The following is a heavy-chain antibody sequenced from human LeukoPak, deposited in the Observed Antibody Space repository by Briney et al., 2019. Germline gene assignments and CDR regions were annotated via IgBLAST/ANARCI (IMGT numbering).Heavy chain of an antibody. CDR2: ISGYNGNT. D-gene: IGHD3-22*01. J-gene: IGHJ4*02. Sequence: ASVKVSFKGSDYTFTSYGISWVRQAPGQGLEWMGWISGYNGNTNYAQKLQGRVTMTTDTSTSTAYMELRSLRSDDTAVYYCARHTYYFDSSGYYNFDYWGQGTLVTVSS. V-gene: IGHV1-18*01. CDR3: ARHTYYFDSSGYYNFDY. CDR1: DYTFTSYG.